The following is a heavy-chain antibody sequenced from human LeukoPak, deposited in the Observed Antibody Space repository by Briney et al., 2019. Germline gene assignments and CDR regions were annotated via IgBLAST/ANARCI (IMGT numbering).Heavy chain of an antibody. CDR3: ARDGSGSYNFDY. CDR2: ISNNGGYT. D-gene: IGHD3-10*01. J-gene: IGHJ4*02. Sequence: GGSLRLSCAASGFTFSSSAMSWVRQAPGKGLEWVSAISNNGGYTYYADSVQGRFTISRDNSKSTLCLQMNSLRAEDTAVYYCARDGSGSYNFDYWGQGTLVTVSS. V-gene: IGHV3-23*01. CDR1: GFTFSSSA.